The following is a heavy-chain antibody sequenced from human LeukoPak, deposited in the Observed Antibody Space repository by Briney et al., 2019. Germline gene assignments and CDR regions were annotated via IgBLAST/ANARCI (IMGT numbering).Heavy chain of an antibody. Sequence: SETLSLTCTVSGGSISSYYWSWIRQPPGKGLEWIGYIYYSGSTNYNPSLKSRVAISVDTSKNQFSLKLSSVTAADTAVYYCARVNVVPAATPRYYYYYMDVWGKGTTVTVSS. D-gene: IGHD2-2*01. CDR2: IYYSGST. V-gene: IGHV4-59*08. CDR1: GGSISSYY. CDR3: ARVNVVPAATPRYYYYYMDV. J-gene: IGHJ6*03.